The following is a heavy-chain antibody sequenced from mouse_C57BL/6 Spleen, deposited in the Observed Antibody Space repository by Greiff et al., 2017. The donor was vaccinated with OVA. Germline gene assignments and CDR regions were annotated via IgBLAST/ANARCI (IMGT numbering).Heavy chain of an antibody. Sequence: EVKLQESGGGLVKPGGSLKLSCAASGFTFSSYAMSWVRQTPEKRLEWVATISDGGSYTYYPDNVKGRFTISRDNAKNNLYLQMSHLKSEDTAMYDCARDYYGSRGFPYWGQGTLVTVSA. V-gene: IGHV5-4*03. CDR3: ARDYYGSRGFPY. CDR2: ISDGGSYT. J-gene: IGHJ3*01. CDR1: GFTFSSYA. D-gene: IGHD1-1*01.